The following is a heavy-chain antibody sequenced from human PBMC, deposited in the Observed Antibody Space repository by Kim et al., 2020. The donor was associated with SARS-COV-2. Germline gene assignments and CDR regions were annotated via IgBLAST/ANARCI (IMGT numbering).Heavy chain of an antibody. CDR3: ARQDVDTAMYFDY. D-gene: IGHD5-18*01. V-gene: IGHV4-59*08. J-gene: IGHJ4*02. Sequence: NPSLKSRVTISVDTSKNQFSLKLSSVTAADTAVYYCARQDVDTAMYFDYWGQGTLVTVSS.